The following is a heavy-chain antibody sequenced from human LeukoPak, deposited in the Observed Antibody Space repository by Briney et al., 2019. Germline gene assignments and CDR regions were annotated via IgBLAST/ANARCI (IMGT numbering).Heavy chain of an antibody. Sequence: SETLSLTCTVSGGSIRSYYWSWIRQPAGGGLQWIGRIYASGSTTYNPTLKSRVTMSLDTSKTQFSLRLISVTAADTAVYYCARPRRGSGSYTAFDIWGQGTMVTVSS. CDR2: IYASGST. CDR3: ARPRRGSGSYTAFDI. D-gene: IGHD1-26*01. CDR1: GGSIRSYY. V-gene: IGHV4-4*07. J-gene: IGHJ3*02.